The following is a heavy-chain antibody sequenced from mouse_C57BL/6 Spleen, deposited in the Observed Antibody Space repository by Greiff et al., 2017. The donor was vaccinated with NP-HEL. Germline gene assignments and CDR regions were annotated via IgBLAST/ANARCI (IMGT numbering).Heavy chain of an antibody. CDR3: ASYDWDEGLFDY. J-gene: IGHJ2*01. V-gene: IGHV7-3*01. D-gene: IGHD4-1*01. CDR2: IRNKANGYTT. Sequence: DVHLVESGGGLVQPGGSLSLSCAASGFTFTDYYMSWVRQPPGKALEWLGFIRNKANGYTTEYSASVKGRFTISRDNSQSILYLQMNALRAEDSATYYWASYDWDEGLFDYWGQGTTLTVSS. CDR1: GFTFTDYY.